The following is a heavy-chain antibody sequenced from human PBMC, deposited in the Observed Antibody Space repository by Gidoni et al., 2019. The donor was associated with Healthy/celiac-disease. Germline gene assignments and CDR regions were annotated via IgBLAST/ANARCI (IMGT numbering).Heavy chain of an antibody. CDR2: IYTSGST. D-gene: IGHD5-18*01. V-gene: IGHV4-61*02. CDR1: GCSISSGSYY. J-gene: IGHJ6*02. CDR3: AREVAGYGGGMDV. Sequence: QVQLQESGPGLVKPSQTLSLTCPVSGCSISSGSYYWSWIRQPAGKGLEWIGRIYTSGSTNYNPSLKSRVTISVDTSKNQFSLKLSSVTAADTAVYYCAREVAGYGGGMDVWGQGTTVTVSS.